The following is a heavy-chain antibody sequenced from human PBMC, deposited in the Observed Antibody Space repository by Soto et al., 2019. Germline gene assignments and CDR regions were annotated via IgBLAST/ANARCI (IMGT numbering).Heavy chain of an antibody. CDR2: IDTHSGDT. Sequence: GASVKVSCKSSGYTFNEYGIHWVRQAPGQRPEWMGWIDTHSGDTRYSQRFQDRLTLTRETSANTVYMNLGSLRPEDTAVYFCARYKMRFFLGTPRFNWFDPWGQGTLVTVSS. CDR1: GYTFNEYG. J-gene: IGHJ5*02. D-gene: IGHD3-3*01. V-gene: IGHV1-3*04. CDR3: ARYKMRFFLGTPRFNWFDP.